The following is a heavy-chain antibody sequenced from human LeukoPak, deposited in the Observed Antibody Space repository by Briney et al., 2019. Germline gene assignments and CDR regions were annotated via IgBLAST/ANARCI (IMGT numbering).Heavy chain of an antibody. CDR3: ARGSGLSSGYCYPFDY. V-gene: IGHV4-59*01. D-gene: IGHD3-22*01. CDR2: IYYTGST. Sequence: SETLSLTCAVSGGSISSYYWSWIRQPPGKGLECIGYIYYTGSTNYNPSLKSRVTIAVDTSKNQFSLKLSSVTAADTAVYYCARGSGLSSGYCYPFDYWGQGTLVTVSS. CDR1: GGSISSYY. J-gene: IGHJ4*02.